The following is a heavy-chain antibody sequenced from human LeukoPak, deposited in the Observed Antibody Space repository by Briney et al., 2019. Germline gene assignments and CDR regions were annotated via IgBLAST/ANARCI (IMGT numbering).Heavy chain of an antibody. Sequence: GGSLRLSCAASGFTFSSYAMSWVRQAPGKGLEWVSAISGSGGSTYYADSVKGRFTISRDNSKNTLYLQMNSLRAEDTAVYYCARVRYCSGGSCYLGDYWGQGTLVTVSS. J-gene: IGHJ4*02. CDR3: ARVRYCSGGSCYLGDY. D-gene: IGHD2-15*01. CDR2: ISGSGGST. V-gene: IGHV3-23*01. CDR1: GFTFSSYA.